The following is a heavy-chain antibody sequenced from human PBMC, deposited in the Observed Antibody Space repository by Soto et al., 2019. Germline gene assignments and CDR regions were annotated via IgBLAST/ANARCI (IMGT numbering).Heavy chain of an antibody. CDR1: GGTFSSYT. J-gene: IGHJ3*02. V-gene: IGHV1-69*02. D-gene: IGHD4-17*01. CDR2: IIPILGIA. Sequence: QVQLVQSGAEVKKPGSSVKVSCKASGGTFSSYTISWVRQAPGQGLEWMGRIIPILGIANYAQKFQGRVTITADKSPSTAYMELSSLRSEDTAVYYCARAGTVIDAFDIWGQGTMVTVSS. CDR3: ARAGTVIDAFDI.